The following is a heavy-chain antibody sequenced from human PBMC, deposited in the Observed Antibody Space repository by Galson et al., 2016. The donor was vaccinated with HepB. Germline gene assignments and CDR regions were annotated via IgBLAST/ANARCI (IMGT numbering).Heavy chain of an antibody. CDR1: GFTFSYHV. CDR3: ARGGLRYWLDV. V-gene: IGHV3-48*02. J-gene: IGHJ4*02. D-gene: IGHD3-9*01. Sequence: SLRLSCAASGFTFSYHVMNWVRQAPGKGLEWVSYISDSGIYYADSVRGRFTISRDNAENSLYLQMNSLRDEDTAVYFYARGGLRYWLDVWGQGTLVTVSS. CDR2: ISDSGI.